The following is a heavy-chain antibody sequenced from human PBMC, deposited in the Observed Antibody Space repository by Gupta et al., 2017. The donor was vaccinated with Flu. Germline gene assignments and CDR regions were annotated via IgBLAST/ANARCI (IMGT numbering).Heavy chain of an antibody. J-gene: IGHJ5*02. V-gene: IGHV4-39*01. D-gene: IGHD2-15*01. Sequence: HLQLQESAPGLVKPSETLSLTCPVSGGSISSTIHFWGWIRQPPGKGREWIGSIDDSGSTYYNPSLKSLGTISVDTSKNEVSLKLSSVTAADTAVYYCARLSGNCSGDTCYFQWFDPWGQGTLVTVSS. CDR3: ARLSGNCSGDTCYFQWFDP. CDR2: IDDSGST. CDR1: GGSISSTIHF.